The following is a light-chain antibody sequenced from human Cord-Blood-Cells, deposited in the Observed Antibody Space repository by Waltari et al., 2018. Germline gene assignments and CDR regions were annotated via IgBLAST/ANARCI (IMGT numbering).Light chain of an antibody. V-gene: IGLV6-57*03. CDR2: ADN. Sequence: NFMLTQPHSVSESPGKTVTISCTRSSGSIASNYVQWYQQRPGSAPTTVIYADNQRPSGVPSRFSGSIDSSSNSASLTISGLETEDEADYYCQSYDSSNRVFGGGTKLTVL. CDR3: QSYDSSNRV. CDR1: SGSIASNY. J-gene: IGLJ2*01.